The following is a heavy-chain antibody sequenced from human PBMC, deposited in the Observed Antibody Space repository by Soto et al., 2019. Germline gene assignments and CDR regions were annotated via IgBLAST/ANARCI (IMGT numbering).Heavy chain of an antibody. D-gene: IGHD2-15*01. CDR1: GFTFSSYG. V-gene: IGHV3-33*01. Sequence: GGSLRLSCVASGFTFSSYGMHWVRQAPGKGLEWVAVIWYDGSNKYYADSVKGRFTISRDNSKNTLYLQMNSLRAEDTAVYYCARDSCSGGSCYYFDYWGQGTLVTVSS. CDR2: IWYDGSNK. CDR3: ARDSCSGGSCYYFDY. J-gene: IGHJ4*02.